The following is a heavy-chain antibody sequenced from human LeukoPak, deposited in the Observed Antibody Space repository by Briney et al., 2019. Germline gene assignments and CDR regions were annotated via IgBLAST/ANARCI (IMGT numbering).Heavy chain of an antibody. V-gene: IGHV1-2*02. D-gene: IGHD6-19*01. Sequence: ASVKVSCKASGYTFTGYYMHWVRQAPGQGLEWMGWINPNSGGTNYAQKFQGRVTMTRDTSISIAYMELSRLRSDDTAVYYCARVMSSGWSHLLSYYYYGMDVWGQGTTVTVSS. J-gene: IGHJ6*02. CDR2: INPNSGGT. CDR3: ARVMSSGWSHLLSYYYYGMDV. CDR1: GYTFTGYY.